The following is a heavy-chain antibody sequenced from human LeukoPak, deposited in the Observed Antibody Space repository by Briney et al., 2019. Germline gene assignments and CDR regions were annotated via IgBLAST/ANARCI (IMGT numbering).Heavy chain of an antibody. Sequence: VASVKVSCKASGYTFTSYGISWVRQAPGQGLEWMGWISAYNGNTNYAQKLQGRVTMTTDTSTSTAYMELRSLRSDDTAVYYCARDCYYDSSGYSVAPGFDYWGQGTLVTVSS. D-gene: IGHD3-22*01. CDR1: GYTFTSYG. J-gene: IGHJ4*02. V-gene: IGHV1-18*01. CDR3: ARDCYYDSSGYSVAPGFDY. CDR2: ISAYNGNT.